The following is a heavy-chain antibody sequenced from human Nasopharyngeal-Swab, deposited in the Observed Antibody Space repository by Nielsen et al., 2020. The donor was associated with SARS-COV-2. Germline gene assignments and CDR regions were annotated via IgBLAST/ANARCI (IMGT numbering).Heavy chain of an antibody. V-gene: IGHV4-34*01. D-gene: IGHD2-2*01. Sequence: WIRQPPGEGLEWIGEINHSGSTNYNPSLKSRVTISVDTSKNQFSLKLSCVTAADTAVYYCARIEDCSSTSCYDYFDYWGQGTLVTVSS. CDR2: INHSGST. CDR3: ARIEDCSSTSCYDYFDY. J-gene: IGHJ4*02.